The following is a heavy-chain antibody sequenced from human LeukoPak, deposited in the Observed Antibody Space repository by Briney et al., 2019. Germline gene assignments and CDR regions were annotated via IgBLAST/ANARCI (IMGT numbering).Heavy chain of an antibody. J-gene: IGHJ3*02. CDR2: INHSGST. CDR3: ARRSVVVVAATRKAFDI. CDR1: GGSFSGYY. Sequence: SETLPLTCAVYGGSFSGYYWSWIRQPPGKGLEWIGEINHSGSTNYNPSLKSRVTISVDTSKNQFSLKLSSVTAADTAVYYCARRSVVVVAATRKAFDIWGQGTMVTVSS. V-gene: IGHV4-34*01. D-gene: IGHD2-15*01.